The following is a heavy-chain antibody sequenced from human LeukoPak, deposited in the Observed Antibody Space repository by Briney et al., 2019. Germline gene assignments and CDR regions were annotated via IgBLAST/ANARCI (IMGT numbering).Heavy chain of an antibody. CDR1: GFTFRIYA. J-gene: IGHJ4*02. CDR2: VSFDGNTT. D-gene: IGHD1/OR15-1a*01. Sequence: SGGSLRLSCAASGFTFRIYAMYWVRQAPGRGLEWAAVVSFDGNTTFYSDSVKGRFAISRDNSKNTLYLEMNSLRPEDTAVYYCARFRAATTRFDYWGQGTLVTVSS. CDR3: ARFRAATTRFDY. V-gene: IGHV3-30*09.